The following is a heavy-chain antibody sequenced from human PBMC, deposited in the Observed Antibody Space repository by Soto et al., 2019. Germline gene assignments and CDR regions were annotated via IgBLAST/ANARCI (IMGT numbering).Heavy chain of an antibody. V-gene: IGHV3-30*18. CDR3: AKSIPVPWLVEGMVDY. D-gene: IGHD6-19*01. Sequence: GGSLRLSCAASGFTFSSYGMHWVRQAPGKGLEWVAVISYDGSNKYYADSVKGRFTISRDNSKNTLYLQMNSLRAEDTAVYYCAKSIPVPWLVEGMVDYWGQGTLVTVSS. CDR1: GFTFSSYG. J-gene: IGHJ4*02. CDR2: ISYDGSNK.